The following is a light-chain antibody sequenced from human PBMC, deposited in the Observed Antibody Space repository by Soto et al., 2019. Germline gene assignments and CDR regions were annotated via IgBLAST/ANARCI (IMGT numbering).Light chain of an antibody. CDR3: QQRSNWPPLT. CDR2: DAS. Sequence: EIVLTQSPATLSLSPGERATLSCRASQSVSSYLVWYQQKPGQAPRLLIYDASNRATGIPARFSGSGSGTDFTLNISSLEPEDFAVYYCQQRSNWPPLTFGGGTKVEIK. V-gene: IGKV3-11*01. CDR1: QSVSSY. J-gene: IGKJ4*01.